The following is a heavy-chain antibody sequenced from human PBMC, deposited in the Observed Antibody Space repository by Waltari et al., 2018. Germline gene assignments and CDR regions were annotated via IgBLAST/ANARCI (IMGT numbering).Heavy chain of an antibody. CDR1: GGSISSYY. J-gene: IGHJ6*02. CDR3: AVRAGGGIYGMDV. Sequence: QVQLQESGPGLVKPSETLSLTCTVSGGSISSYYWSWIRQPPGKGLEWIGYIYYSGSTNYNPSLKCRVTMSVDTSKNQFSLKLSSVTAADTAVYYCAVRAGGGIYGMDVWGQGTTVTVSS. V-gene: IGHV4-59*01. D-gene: IGHD2-21*01. CDR2: IYYSGST.